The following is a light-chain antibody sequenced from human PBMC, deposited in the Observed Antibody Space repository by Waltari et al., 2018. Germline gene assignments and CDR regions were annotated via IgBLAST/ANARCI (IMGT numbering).Light chain of an antibody. Sequence: QAVVTQEPSLTVSPGGTVTLTCASSTGAVTSGHYPHWFQQKPGQAPKTLIYDTNNKLSWTPARFSGSLAGGKAARTLSGAQPEDEADYYCWLYDSGARVFGGGTRLTVL. CDR1: TGAVTSGHY. V-gene: IGLV7-46*01. CDR3: WLYDSGARV. CDR2: DTN. J-gene: IGLJ2*01.